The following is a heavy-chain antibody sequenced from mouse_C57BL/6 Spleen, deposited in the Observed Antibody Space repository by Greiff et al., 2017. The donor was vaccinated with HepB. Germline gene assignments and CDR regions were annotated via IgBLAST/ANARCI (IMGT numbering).Heavy chain of an antibody. CDR2: IDPETGGT. CDR3: TRYSNYYGSSYALYAMDY. Sequence: VQLQESGAELVRPGASVTLSCKASGYTFTDYEMHWVKQTPVHGLEWIGAIDPETGGTAYNQKFKGKAILTADKSSSTAYMELRSLTSEDSAVYYCTRYSNYYGSSYALYAMDYWGQGTSVTVSS. CDR1: GYTFTDYE. D-gene: IGHD1-1*01. V-gene: IGHV1-15*01. J-gene: IGHJ4*01.